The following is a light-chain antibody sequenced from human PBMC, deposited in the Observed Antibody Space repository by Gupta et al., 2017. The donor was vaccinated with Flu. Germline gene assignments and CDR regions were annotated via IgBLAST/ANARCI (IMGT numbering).Light chain of an antibody. CDR3: QSFDTNRRV. CDR2: EDN. J-gene: IGLJ3*02. V-gene: IGLV6-57*03. Sequence: NFMLTQPHSVSESPGKTVTISCTRSSGSIASTYVQWYQQRPGSAPTTLIYEDNQRPSGVPDRFSCSIDSSSNSASLTISGLRTEDEADYYCQSFDTNRRVFGGGTKLTVL. CDR1: SGSIASTY.